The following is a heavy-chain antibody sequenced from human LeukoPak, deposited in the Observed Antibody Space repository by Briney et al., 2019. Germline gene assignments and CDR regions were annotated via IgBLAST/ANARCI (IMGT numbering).Heavy chain of an antibody. J-gene: IGHJ6*03. Sequence: PSETLSLTCTVSGGSISSYYWSWIRQPPGKGLEWIGYIYYSGSTNYNPSLKSRVTISVDTSKNQFSLKLSSVTAADTAVYYCAGIAAGYGYYYYMDVWGKGTTVTVSS. D-gene: IGHD5-18*01. CDR3: AGIAAGYGYYYYMDV. CDR2: IYYSGST. V-gene: IGHV4-59*01. CDR1: GGSISSYY.